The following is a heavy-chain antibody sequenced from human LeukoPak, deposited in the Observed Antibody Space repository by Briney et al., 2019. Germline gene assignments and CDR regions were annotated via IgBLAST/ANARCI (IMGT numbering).Heavy chain of an antibody. J-gene: IGHJ3*02. CDR2: IIPIFGTA. CDR1: GGTFSRYA. D-gene: IGHD2-2*01. V-gene: IGHV1-69*13. CDR3: ARGRRYCSSTSCYEGGYAFDI. Sequence: SVKVSCKASGGTFSRYAISWVRQAPGQGLEWMGGIIPIFGTANYAQKFQGRVTITADESTSTAYMELSSLRSEDTAVYYCARGRRYCSSTSCYEGGYAFDIWGQGTMVTVSS.